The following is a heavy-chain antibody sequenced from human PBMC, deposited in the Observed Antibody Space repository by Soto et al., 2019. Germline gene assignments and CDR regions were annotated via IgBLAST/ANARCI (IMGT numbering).Heavy chain of an antibody. CDR2: INHSGST. CDR3: ARGPKVSATAFRDAFDI. D-gene: IGHD6-25*01. V-gene: IGHV4-34*01. Sequence: SETLSLTCAVYGGSFSGYYWSWIRQPPGKGLEWIGEINHSGSTNYNPSLKSRVTISVDTSKNQFSLKLSSVTAADTAVYYCARGPKVSATAFRDAFDIWGQGTMVTVSS. CDR1: GGSFSGYY. J-gene: IGHJ3*02.